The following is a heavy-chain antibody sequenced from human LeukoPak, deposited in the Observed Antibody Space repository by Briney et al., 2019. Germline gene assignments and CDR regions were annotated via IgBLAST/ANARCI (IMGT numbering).Heavy chain of an antibody. CDR3: ARERRTGTTGWFDP. J-gene: IGHJ5*02. CDR1: GYTFTSYG. Sequence: ASVKVSCKASGYTFTSYGISWVRQAPGQGLEWKGWISAYNGNTNYAQKLQGRVTMTTDTSTSTAYMELRSLRSDDTAVYYCARERRTGTTGWFDPWGQGTLVTVSS. D-gene: IGHD1-1*01. V-gene: IGHV1-18*01. CDR2: ISAYNGNT.